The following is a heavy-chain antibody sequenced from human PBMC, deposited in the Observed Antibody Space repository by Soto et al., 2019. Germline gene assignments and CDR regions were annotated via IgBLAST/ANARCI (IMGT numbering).Heavy chain of an antibody. J-gene: IGHJ4*02. D-gene: IGHD3-22*01. Sequence: SAKVSCKASGGLFSSYPISWVRQVPGQGLEWMGGIIPVFQTAYYTQRFQGRVTITADESTNTAYMELSSLRSEDTAIYYCARGGSGYTWFNEFWVQGTLVTVSS. CDR1: GGLFSSYP. CDR2: IIPVFQTA. V-gene: IGHV1-69*13. CDR3: ARGGSGYTWFNEF.